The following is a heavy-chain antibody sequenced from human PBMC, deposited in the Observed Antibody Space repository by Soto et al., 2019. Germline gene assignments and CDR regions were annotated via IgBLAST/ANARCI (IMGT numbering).Heavy chain of an antibody. CDR3: ARQIWQRGTAPILDY. CDR1: GYRFSTHC. D-gene: IGHD3-16*01. Sequence: GGSLKISCKGAGYRFSTHCISWGRQMPGKGLGWMGRVDPDDPYPASGPPSRGHVTTSADKPPAPAYLQGSGLKPPDSAIYYCARQIWQRGTAPILDYWGKGTLVTVSS. V-gene: IGHV5-10-1*01. J-gene: IGHJ4*02. CDR2: VDPDDPYP.